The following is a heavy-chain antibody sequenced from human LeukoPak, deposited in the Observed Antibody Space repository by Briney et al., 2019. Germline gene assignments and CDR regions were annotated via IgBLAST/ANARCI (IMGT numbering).Heavy chain of an antibody. J-gene: IGHJ6*03. CDR2: IYYTGST. V-gene: IGHV4-39*02. Sequence: SETLSLTCSVSGGSISSDNYYWGWIRQPPGKGREWIGNIYYTGSTYYNPSLKSRVTISVDTSKNHFSLKLNSVTAADTAVYYCARVSSSGHHFFYYMDVWGKGTTVTVSS. D-gene: IGHD6-6*01. CDR3: ARVSSSGHHFFYYMDV. CDR1: GGSISSDNYY.